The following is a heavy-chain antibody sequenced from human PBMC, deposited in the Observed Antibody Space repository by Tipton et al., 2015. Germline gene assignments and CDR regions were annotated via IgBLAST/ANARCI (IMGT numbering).Heavy chain of an antibody. D-gene: IGHD5-24*01. CDR1: GYSFTSFV. J-gene: IGHJ4*02. CDR2: IYVGDSNI. V-gene: IGHV5-51*01. Sequence: QLVQSGAEVRKPGESLKISCKASGYSFTSFVIGWVRQMPGKGLEWMGIIYVGDSNIRYSPSLQGQVTISADKSISTAYLQWSSLKASDTAMYYCARLSTYGYNDYFDSWGQGTLVTVST. CDR3: ARLSTYGYNDYFDS.